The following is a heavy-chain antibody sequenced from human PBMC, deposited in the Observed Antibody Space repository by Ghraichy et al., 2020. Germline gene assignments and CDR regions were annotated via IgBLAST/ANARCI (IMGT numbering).Heavy chain of an antibody. CDR2: ISGSGGST. D-gene: IGHD2-2*01. J-gene: IGHJ4*02. CDR1: GFTFSSYV. V-gene: IGHV3-23*01. CDR3: AKEITSTSCFDY. Sequence: GSLRLSCAASGFTFSSYVMSWVRQAPGKGLEWVSAISGSGGSTYYADSVKGRFAISRDNSKNTLYLQMNTLRVEDTAVYYCAKEITSTSCFDYWGQGTLVTVSS.